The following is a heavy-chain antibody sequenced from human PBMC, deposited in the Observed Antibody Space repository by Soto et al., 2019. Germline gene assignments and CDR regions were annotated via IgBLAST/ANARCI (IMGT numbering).Heavy chain of an antibody. Sequence: QVQLVESGGGVVQPGRSLRLSCAASGFTFSSYGMHWVRQAPGKGLEWVAVIWYDGSNKYYADSVKGLFTISRDNSKNTLYLQMNSLRAEDTAVYYCARDLRGGSWQTAFGYWGQGTLVTVSS. J-gene: IGHJ4*02. CDR2: IWYDGSNK. V-gene: IGHV3-33*01. CDR3: ARDLRGGSWQTAFGY. D-gene: IGHD2-15*01. CDR1: GFTFSSYG.